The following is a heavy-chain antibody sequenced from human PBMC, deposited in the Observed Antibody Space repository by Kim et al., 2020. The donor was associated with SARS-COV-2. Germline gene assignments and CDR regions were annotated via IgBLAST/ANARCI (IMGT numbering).Heavy chain of an antibody. CDR3: ARDSGSYGGGFDY. CDR1: GFTFSSYG. V-gene: IGHV3-33*01. J-gene: IGHJ4*02. CDR2: IWYDGSNK. D-gene: IGHD1-26*01. Sequence: GGSLRLSCAASGFTFSSYGMHWVRQAPGKGLEWVAVIWYDGSNKYYADSVKGRFTISRDNSKNTLYLQMNSLRAEDTAVYYCARDSGSYGGGFDYWGQGTLVTVSS.